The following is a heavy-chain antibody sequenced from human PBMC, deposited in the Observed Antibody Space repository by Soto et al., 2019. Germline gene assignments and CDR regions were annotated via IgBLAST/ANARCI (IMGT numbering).Heavy chain of an antibody. CDR1: GYTFSSYA. D-gene: IGHD3-10*01. J-gene: IGHJ5*02. CDR2: ISGSGGST. CDR3: ANGSPGTPYNWFDL. Sequence: EVQLLESGGGLVQPGGFLRLSCAASGYTFSSYAMSWVRQAPGKGLEWVSAISGSGGSTYYADSVKGRFTISRDNSKNTLYLQMNSLRAEDTAVYYCANGSPGTPYNWFDLWGQGTLVTVSS. V-gene: IGHV3-23*01.